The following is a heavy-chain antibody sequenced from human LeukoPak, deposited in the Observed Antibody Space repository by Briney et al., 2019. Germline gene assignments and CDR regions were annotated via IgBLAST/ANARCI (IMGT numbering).Heavy chain of an antibody. CDR3: ATVPLRWYSFDY. V-gene: IGHV4-59*01. Sequence: PSETLSLTCTVSGGCISSYYWSWIRQPPGKGLEWIGYIYYSGSTNYNPSLKSRVTISVDTSKNQFSLKLSSVTAADTAVYYCATVPLRWYSFDYWGQGTLVTVSS. CDR1: GGCISSYY. J-gene: IGHJ4*02. D-gene: IGHD4-23*01. CDR2: IYYSGST.